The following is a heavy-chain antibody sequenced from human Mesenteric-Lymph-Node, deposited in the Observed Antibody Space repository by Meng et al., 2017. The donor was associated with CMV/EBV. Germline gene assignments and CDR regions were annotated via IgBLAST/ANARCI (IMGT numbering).Heavy chain of an antibody. D-gene: IGHD3-22*01. J-gene: IGHJ4*02. Sequence: GGSLRLSCAASGSTFSDYYMSWIRQAPGKGLESVSYISNSGSTIYYADSVKGRFTISRDNAKNSLYLQMNSLRAEDTAVYYCARYYYDSSGYYDDYWGQGTLVTVSS. CDR1: GSTFSDYY. CDR2: ISNSGSTI. V-gene: IGHV3-11*01. CDR3: ARYYYDSSGYYDDY.